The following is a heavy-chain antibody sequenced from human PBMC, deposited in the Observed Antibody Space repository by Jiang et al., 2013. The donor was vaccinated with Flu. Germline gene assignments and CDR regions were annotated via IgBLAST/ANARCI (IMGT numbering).Heavy chain of an antibody. V-gene: IGHV3-43*01. CDR2: ITWDGGTT. D-gene: IGHD2-15*01. J-gene: IGHJ4*02. CDR1: GFTFDDYT. Sequence: VQLLESGGVVVQPGGSLRLSCAVSGFTFDDYTIHWVRQAPGKGLDWVSLITWDGGTTYYADSVKGRFTISRDNSKNSLYLQMNSLRTEDTALYYCAKVGVRGTYYSYIDHWGQGTLVTVSS. CDR3: AKVGVRGTYYSYIDH.